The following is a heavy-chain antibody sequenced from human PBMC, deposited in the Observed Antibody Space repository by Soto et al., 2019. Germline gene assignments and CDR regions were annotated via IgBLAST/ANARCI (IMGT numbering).Heavy chain of an antibody. V-gene: IGHV5-51*01. CDR2: IYPGDSDT. CDR1: GYSFTSYW. Sequence: PGESLKISCKGSGYSFTSYWIVWVRQMTGKGLEWMGIIYPGDSDTRYSPSFQGQVTVSADKSISTAYLQWSSLKASDTAMYYCAREMTTVTSAISNWFDPWGQGTLVTVSS. J-gene: IGHJ5*02. D-gene: IGHD4-17*01. CDR3: AREMTTVTSAISNWFDP.